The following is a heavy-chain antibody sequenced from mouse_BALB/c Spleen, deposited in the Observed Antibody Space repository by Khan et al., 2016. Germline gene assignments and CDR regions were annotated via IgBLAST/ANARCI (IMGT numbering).Heavy chain of an antibody. J-gene: IGHJ2*01. CDR2: ISYSGST. CDR1: GDSITSGY. CDR3: AGYDGHFFAY. Sequence: EVELVESGPSLVKPSQTLSLTCSVTGDSITSGYWNWIRKFPGNKLEYMGYISYSGSTYYNPSLKSRISITRDTSKSQYYLQLNSVTTEDTATYYCAGYDGHFFAYWGQGTTLTVSS. D-gene: IGHD2-3*01. V-gene: IGHV3-8*02.